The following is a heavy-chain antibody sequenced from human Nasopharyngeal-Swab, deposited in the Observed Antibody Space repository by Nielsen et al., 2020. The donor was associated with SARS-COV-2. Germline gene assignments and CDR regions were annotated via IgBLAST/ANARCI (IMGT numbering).Heavy chain of an antibody. CDR3: AKDSKYYDDSSGSSFHY. J-gene: IGHJ4*02. V-gene: IGHV3-33*06. CDR2: IWYDGSNK. D-gene: IGHD3-22*01. Sequence: GESLKISCAASGFTFSSYGMHWVRQAPGKGLEWVAVIWYDGSNKYYADSVKGRFTISRDNSKNTLYLQMNSLRAEDTAVYYCAKDSKYYDDSSGSSFHYWGPGTLVTVSS. CDR1: GFTFSSYG.